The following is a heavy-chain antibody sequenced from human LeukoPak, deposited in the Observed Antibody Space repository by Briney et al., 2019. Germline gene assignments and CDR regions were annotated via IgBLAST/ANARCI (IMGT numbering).Heavy chain of an antibody. CDR1: GFTFSSYG. J-gene: IGHJ4*02. D-gene: IGHD2/OR15-2a*01. V-gene: IGHV3-23*01. CDR3: TRKGSQWDFLVDY. Sequence: GGTLRLSCAASGFTFSSYGMSWVRQAPGKGLEWVSAISGSGGSTYYADSVKGRFTISRDNSENSLYLQMDSLTAEDTAVYYCTRKGSQWDFLVDYWGQETRVAVPP. CDR2: ISGSGGST.